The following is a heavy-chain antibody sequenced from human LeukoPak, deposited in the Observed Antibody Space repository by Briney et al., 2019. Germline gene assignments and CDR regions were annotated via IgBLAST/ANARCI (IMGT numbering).Heavy chain of an antibody. CDR1: GASISSYY. V-gene: IGHV4-59*08. CDR3: ARHRPEGSYPLDS. CDR2: ISYSGST. Sequence: PSETLSLTCTVSGASISSYYWSWIRQPPGKGLEWIGYISYSGSTNYNPSLKSRVTISADTSKNQVSLTLSSVTAADTAVYYCARHRPEGSYPLDSWGQGALVTVSS. J-gene: IGHJ4*02.